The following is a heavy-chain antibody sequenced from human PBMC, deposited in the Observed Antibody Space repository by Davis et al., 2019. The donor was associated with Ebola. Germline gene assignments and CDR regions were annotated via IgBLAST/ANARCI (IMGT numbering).Heavy chain of an antibody. V-gene: IGHV4-34*01. CDR3: ARGPRGYGPSTYYFDY. D-gene: IGHD1-1*01. CDR1: GGSFSGYY. Sequence: MPSETLSLTCAVYGGSFSGYYWSWIRQPPGKGLEWIGEINHIGSTNYNPSLKSRVTISVDTSKNQFSLKLSSVTAADTAVYYCARGPRGYGPSTYYFDYWGQGTLVTVSS. J-gene: IGHJ4*02. CDR2: INHIGST.